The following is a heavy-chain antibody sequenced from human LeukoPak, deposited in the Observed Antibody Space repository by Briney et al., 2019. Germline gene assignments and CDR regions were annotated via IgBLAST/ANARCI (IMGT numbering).Heavy chain of an antibody. D-gene: IGHD3-22*01. CDR2: ISGSGGST. J-gene: IGHJ4*02. CDR3: AKATDYYDSSGYYHRPDY. Sequence: GGSLRLSCAASGFTFSSYAMSWVRQAPEKGLEWVSAISGSGGSTYYADSVKGRFTISRDNSKNTLYLQMNSLRAEDTAVYYCAKATDYYDSSGYYHRPDYWGQGTLVTVSS. V-gene: IGHV3-23*01. CDR1: GFTFSSYA.